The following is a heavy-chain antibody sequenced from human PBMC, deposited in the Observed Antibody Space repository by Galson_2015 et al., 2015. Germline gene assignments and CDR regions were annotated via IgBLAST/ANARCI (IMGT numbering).Heavy chain of an antibody. D-gene: IGHD6-19*01. Sequence: SVKVSCKASGYTFTSYGISWVRQAPGQGLEWMGWISAYNGNTDSAQKLQGRVTMTTDTSTSTAYMELRSLRSDDTAMYYCARVGHDSPGIAVAGNRKNDYWGQGTLVTVSS. CDR1: GYTFTSYG. CDR3: ARVGHDSPGIAVAGNRKNDY. CDR2: ISAYNGNT. V-gene: IGHV1-18*01. J-gene: IGHJ4*02.